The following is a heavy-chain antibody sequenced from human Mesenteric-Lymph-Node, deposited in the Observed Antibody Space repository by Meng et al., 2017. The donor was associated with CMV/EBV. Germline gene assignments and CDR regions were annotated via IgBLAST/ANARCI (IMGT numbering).Heavy chain of an antibody. D-gene: IGHD3-10*01. V-gene: IGHV4-34*01. CDR1: SFSGYY. J-gene: IGHJ5*02. Sequence: SFSGYYWTWIRQPPGKGLEWIGEINHSGSTNYNPSLKSRVTISVDMSKNQFSLKLSSVTAADTAVYYCAGRIIMVRGVIRGGWRWFDPWGPGPLVTVSS. CDR3: AGRIIMVRGVIRGGWRWFDP. CDR2: INHSGST.